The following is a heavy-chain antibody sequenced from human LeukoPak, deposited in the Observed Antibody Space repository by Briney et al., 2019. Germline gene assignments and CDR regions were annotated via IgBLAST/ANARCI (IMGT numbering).Heavy chain of an antibody. J-gene: IGHJ6*03. Sequence: SETLSLTCTVSGGSISSSSYYWGWIRQPPGKGLEWIGEINHSGSTNYNPSLKSRVTISVDTSKNQFSLKLSSVTAADTAVYYCARGGPEQWLVLYYYYYMDVWGKGTTVTVSS. D-gene: IGHD6-19*01. CDR2: INHSGST. V-gene: IGHV4-39*07. CDR1: GGSISSSSYY. CDR3: ARGGPEQWLVLYYYYYMDV.